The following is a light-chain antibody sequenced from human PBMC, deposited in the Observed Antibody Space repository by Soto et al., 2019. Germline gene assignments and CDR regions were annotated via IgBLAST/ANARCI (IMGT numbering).Light chain of an antibody. CDR1: QSVSSSY. CDR2: GAS. CDR3: QQYDTYSWT. J-gene: IGKJ1*01. V-gene: IGKV3-20*01. Sequence: EIVMTQSPATLSVSPGERATLSCRASQSVSSSYLAWYQQKPGQAPRLLIYGASSRATGIPDRFSGSGSGTEFTLTISSLQPDDFATYYCQQYDTYSWTFGRGTKVDIK.